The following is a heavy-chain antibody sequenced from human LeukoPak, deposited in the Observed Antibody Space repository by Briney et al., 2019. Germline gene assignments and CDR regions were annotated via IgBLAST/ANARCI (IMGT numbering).Heavy chain of an antibody. D-gene: IGHD4-17*01. CDR3: ARESADGDKPIDY. V-gene: IGHV3-48*01. J-gene: IGHJ4*02. CDR2: ISSSSSTI. CDR1: GFTFSSYS. Sequence: PGGSLRHSCAASGFTFSSYSMNWVRQAPGKGLEWVSYISSSSSTIYYADSVKGRFTISRDNAKNSLYLQMNSLRAEDTAVYYCARESADGDKPIDYWGQGTLVTVSS.